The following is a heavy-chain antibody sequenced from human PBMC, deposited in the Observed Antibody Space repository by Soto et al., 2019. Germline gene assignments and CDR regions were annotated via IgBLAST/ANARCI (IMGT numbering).Heavy chain of an antibody. CDR2: IKQDGSEK. V-gene: IGHV3-7*01. Sequence: PGGSLRLSCVASGFTFSSYWMSWVRQAPGKGLEWVANIKQDGSEKYYVDSVKGRFTISRDNAKNSLYLQMNSLRAEDTAVYYCANGPVATIAPEYFQHWGQGTLVTVSS. CDR1: GFTFSSYW. D-gene: IGHD5-12*01. J-gene: IGHJ1*01. CDR3: ANGPVATIAPEYFQH.